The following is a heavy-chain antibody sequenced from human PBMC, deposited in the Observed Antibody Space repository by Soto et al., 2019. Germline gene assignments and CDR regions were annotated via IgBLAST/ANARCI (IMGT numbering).Heavy chain of an antibody. D-gene: IGHD2-2*01. J-gene: IGHJ4*02. CDR2: INPSGGST. CDR1: GYTFTSYY. Sequence: GASVKVSCKASGYTFTSYYMHWVRQAPGQGLEWMGIINPSGGSTSYAQKFQGRVTMTRDTSTSTVYMELSSLRSEDTAVYYCAREGGVPQYQLLPDYWGQGTLVTVSS. CDR3: AREGGVPQYQLLPDY. V-gene: IGHV1-46*01.